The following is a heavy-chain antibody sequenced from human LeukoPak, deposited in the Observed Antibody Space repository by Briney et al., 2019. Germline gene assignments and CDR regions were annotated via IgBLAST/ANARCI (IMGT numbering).Heavy chain of an antibody. V-gene: IGHV3-74*01. J-gene: IGHJ4*02. CDR3: AREKSGYDGNYFDY. D-gene: IGHD5-12*01. CDR1: GLTFSSHW. Sequence: GGSLRLSCAASGLTFSSHWMHWVRQAPGKGLVWVSRITNDGSSTTYADSVKGRFTISRDNSKNTLYLQMNSLRAEDTAVYYCAREKSGYDGNYFDYWGQGTLVTVSS. CDR2: ITNDGSST.